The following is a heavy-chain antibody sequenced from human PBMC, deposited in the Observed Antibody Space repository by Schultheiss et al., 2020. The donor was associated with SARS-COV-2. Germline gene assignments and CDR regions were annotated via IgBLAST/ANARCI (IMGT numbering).Heavy chain of an antibody. Sequence: SETLSLTCTVSGGSISSYYWSWIRQPPGKGLEWIGYIYYSGSTYYNPSLKSRVTISVDTSKNQFSLKLSSVTAADTAVYYCAREDGRCSGGSCYEIGAFDYWGQGTLVTVSS. CDR3: AREDGRCSGGSCYEIGAFDY. J-gene: IGHJ4*02. D-gene: IGHD2-15*01. V-gene: IGHV4-59*01. CDR2: IYYSGST. CDR1: GGSISSYY.